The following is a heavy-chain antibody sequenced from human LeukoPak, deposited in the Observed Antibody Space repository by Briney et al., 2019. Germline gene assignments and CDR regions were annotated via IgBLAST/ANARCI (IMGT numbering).Heavy chain of an antibody. CDR1: GGSISTYY. CDR3: ARDRSYGSGSFDY. D-gene: IGHD3-10*01. J-gene: IGHJ4*02. V-gene: IGHV4-59*12. CDR2: IYYSGST. Sequence: KPSETLSLTCTVSGGSISTYYWGWIRQPPGKGLEWIGYIYYSGSTNYNPSLKSRVTISVDTSKNQFSLNLISVTAADTAVYYCARDRSYGSGSFDYWGLGTLVTVSS.